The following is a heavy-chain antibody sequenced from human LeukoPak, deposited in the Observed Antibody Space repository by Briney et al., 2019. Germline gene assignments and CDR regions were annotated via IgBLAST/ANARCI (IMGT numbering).Heavy chain of an antibody. Sequence: HPGGSLRLSCAASGFTFSSYWMSWVRQAPGKGLEWVANIKQDGSEKYYVDSVKGRFTISRDNAKNSLYLQMNSLRAEDMALYYCAKGRADILDHYGYFQHWGQGTLVTVSS. J-gene: IGHJ1*01. CDR2: IKQDGSEK. V-gene: IGHV3-7*03. CDR1: GFTFSSYW. CDR3: AKGRADILDHYGYFQH. D-gene: IGHD3-10*01.